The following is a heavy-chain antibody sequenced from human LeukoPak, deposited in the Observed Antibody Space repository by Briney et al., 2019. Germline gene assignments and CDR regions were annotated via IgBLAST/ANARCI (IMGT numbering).Heavy chain of an antibody. CDR1: GYSFTSYW. V-gene: IGHV5-51*01. D-gene: IGHD3-10*01. J-gene: IGHJ3*02. CDR2: IYPGDSDT. CDR3: ARSPIWFGELSDAFDI. Sequence: GESLKISCKGSGYSFTSYWIGWVRQMSGKGLEWMGIIYPGDSDTRYSPSFQGQVTISADKSISTAYLQWSSLKASDTAMYYCARSPIWFGELSDAFDIWGQGTMVTVPS.